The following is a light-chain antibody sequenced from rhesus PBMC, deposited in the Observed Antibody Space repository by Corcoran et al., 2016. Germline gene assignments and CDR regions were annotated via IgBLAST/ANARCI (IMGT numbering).Light chain of an antibody. CDR1: QSISSW. Sequence: DIQMTQSPSSLSASVGDTVTITCRASQSISSWFAWYQLKPGKAPKLLIYKASTLQSGVPSRVRGSGSGTDFTLTSSSLQSEDCATYYWQQCSSSPLTFGGGTRVELK. CDR3: QQCSSSPLT. CDR2: KAS. J-gene: IGKJ4*01. V-gene: IGKV1-22*01.